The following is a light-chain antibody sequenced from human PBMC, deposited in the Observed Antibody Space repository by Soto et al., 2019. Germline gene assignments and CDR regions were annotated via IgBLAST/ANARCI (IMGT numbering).Light chain of an antibody. V-gene: IGKV3-15*01. J-gene: IGKJ3*01. Sequence: EIVMTQSPATLSVSPGERATLSCRASQSVRNNLAWYQQKPGQAPRLLIHGASTRATGIPARFSGSGSGTEFTLTISSLQSEDFAVYYCQQYNNWPPRVTFGPGTKVDLK. CDR3: QQYNNWPPRVT. CDR1: QSVRNN. CDR2: GAS.